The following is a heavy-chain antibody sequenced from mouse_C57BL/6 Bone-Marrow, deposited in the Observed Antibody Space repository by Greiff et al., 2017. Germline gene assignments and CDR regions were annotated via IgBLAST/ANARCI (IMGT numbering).Heavy chain of an antibody. CDR2: IYPGSGST. J-gene: IGHJ2*01. V-gene: IGHV1-55*01. CDR1: GYTFTSYW. D-gene: IGHD2-1*01. Sequence: QVQLQQPGAELVKPGAPVKMSCKASGYTFTSYWITWVKQRPGQGLAWIGDIYPGSGSTNYNEKFTSKATLTVDTSSSTAYMQLSSMRSEDSAVYYCARWGLIYYGTSWGQGTTRTVPS. CDR3: ARWGLIYYGTS.